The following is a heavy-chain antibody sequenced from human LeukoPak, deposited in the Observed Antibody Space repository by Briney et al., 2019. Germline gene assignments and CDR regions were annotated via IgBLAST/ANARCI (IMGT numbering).Heavy chain of an antibody. CDR3: ARVGYGSGSLTYYYYYMDV. D-gene: IGHD3-10*01. CDR2: INHSGST. V-gene: IGHV4-34*01. J-gene: IGHJ6*03. CDR1: GGSFSGYY. Sequence: SETLSLTCAVYGGSFSGYYWSWIRQPPGKGLEWIGEINHSGSTNYNPSLKSRVTISVDTSKNQFSLKLSSVTAADTAVYYCARVGYGSGSLTYYYYYMDVWGKGTTVTISS.